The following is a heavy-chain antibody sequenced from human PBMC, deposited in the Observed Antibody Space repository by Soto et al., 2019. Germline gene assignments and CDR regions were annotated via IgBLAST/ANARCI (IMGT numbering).Heavy chain of an antibody. CDR3: ARETQGDNGDVIDY. D-gene: IGHD4-17*01. J-gene: IGHJ4*02. V-gene: IGHV4-31*03. CDR1: GASIGSGGHY. CDR2: IYYTGSS. Sequence: SATLSLTCTVSGASIGSGGHYWTWIRQHPGKGPEWIAYIYYTGSSYSNPSLKSRVTISVDTSKNQFSLMLSSVTAADTAVYYCARETQGDNGDVIDYWGQGTLVTVSS.